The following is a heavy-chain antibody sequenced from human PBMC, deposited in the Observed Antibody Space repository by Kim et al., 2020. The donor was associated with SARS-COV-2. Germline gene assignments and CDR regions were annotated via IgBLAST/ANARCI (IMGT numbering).Heavy chain of an antibody. CDR3: ARASVYCGGDCYAFDI. Sequence: SLKGRITIPRDNSKNPLYLQMNSLRAEDTAVYYCARASVYCGGDCYAFDIWGQGTMVTVSS. V-gene: IGHV3-30*07. J-gene: IGHJ3*02. D-gene: IGHD2-21*02.